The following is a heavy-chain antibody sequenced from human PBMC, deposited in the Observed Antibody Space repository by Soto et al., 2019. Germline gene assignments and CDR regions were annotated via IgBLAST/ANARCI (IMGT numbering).Heavy chain of an antibody. CDR2: INSDGSST. D-gene: IGHD3-10*01. CDR3: AREAVLWIGELFVYYYGMDV. Sequence: PGGSLRLSCAASGFTFSSYWMHWVRQATGKGLVWVSRINSDGSSTSYADSVKGRFTISRDNAKNTLYLQMNSLRAEDTAVYYCAREAVLWIGELFVYYYGMDVWGQGTTVTVSS. J-gene: IGHJ6*02. V-gene: IGHV3-74*01. CDR1: GFTFSSYW.